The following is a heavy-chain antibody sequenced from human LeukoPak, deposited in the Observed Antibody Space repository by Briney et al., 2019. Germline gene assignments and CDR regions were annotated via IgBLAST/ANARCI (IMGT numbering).Heavy chain of an antibody. CDR3: ANLADGSGYYYS. CDR1: GFTFSTYA. V-gene: IGHV3-23*01. CDR2: ISGSGGST. J-gene: IGHJ4*02. D-gene: IGHD3-22*01. Sequence: PGGSLRLSCAASGFTFSTYAMSWVRQAPGKGLEWVSTISGSGGSTYYADSVKGRFTISRDNSKSTLYLQMNSLRAEDTAIYYCANLADGSGYYYSWGQGTLVTVSS.